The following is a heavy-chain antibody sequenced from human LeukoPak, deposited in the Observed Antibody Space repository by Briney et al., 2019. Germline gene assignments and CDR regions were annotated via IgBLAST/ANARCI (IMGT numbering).Heavy chain of an antibody. CDR2: ITKTGNP. CDR3: ARQCSAFPGHWYLDL. J-gene: IGHJ2*01. V-gene: IGHV7-4-1*02. CDR1: GYTFTSYV. D-gene: IGHD2-15*01. Sequence: HWASVKVSCKASGYTFTSYVMNWVRQAPGQGLEWMGWITKTGNPTYARDFTGRFVFSSDTSVSTAYLQISSLQAEDTAVYYCARQCSAFPGHWYLDLWGRGTLVTVSS.